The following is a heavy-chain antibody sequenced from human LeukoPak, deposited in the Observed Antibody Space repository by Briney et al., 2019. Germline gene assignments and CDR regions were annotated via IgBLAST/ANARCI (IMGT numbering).Heavy chain of an antibody. CDR2: INPNSGGT. CDR3: ARGYCTGGSCSGAWFDH. Sequence: ASVKVSCKASGYTFTDYRMHWVRQAPGQGLEWMGWINPNSGGTNYAQKFQGRVTMTRDTSINTAYIELNRLRSDDTAVYYCARGYCTGGSCSGAWFDHWGQGTLVTVSS. CDR1: GYTFTDYR. V-gene: IGHV1-2*02. J-gene: IGHJ5*02. D-gene: IGHD2-15*01.